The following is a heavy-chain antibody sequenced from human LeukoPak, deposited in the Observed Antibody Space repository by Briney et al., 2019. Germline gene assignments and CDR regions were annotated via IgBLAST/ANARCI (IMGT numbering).Heavy chain of an antibody. V-gene: IGHV4-59*01. Sequence: EPSETLSLTCTVSGGSISGYYWSWIRQPPGKGREWIGWVYYDGGTSYSPSLKNRVSISVDTSKNQLSLKLSSVTAADTAMYYCARYGSSPPTYFDCWGQGPLVTVSS. CDR1: GGSISGYY. CDR3: ARYGSSPPTYFDC. J-gene: IGHJ4*02. D-gene: IGHD5-18*01. CDR2: VYYDGGT.